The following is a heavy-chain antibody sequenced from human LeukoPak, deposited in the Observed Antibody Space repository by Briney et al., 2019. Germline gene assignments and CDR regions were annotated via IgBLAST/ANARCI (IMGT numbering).Heavy chain of an antibody. Sequence: PGGSLRLSCAASGFTFSSYWMSWVRQAPGKGLEWVANIKQDGSEKYYVDSVKGRFTISRDNAKNSLYLQMNSLRAEDTAVYYCARDQLLEWLSFDAFDIWGQGTVVTVSS. V-gene: IGHV3-7*01. D-gene: IGHD3-3*01. CDR3: ARDQLLEWLSFDAFDI. J-gene: IGHJ3*02. CDR2: IKQDGSEK. CDR1: GFTFSSYW.